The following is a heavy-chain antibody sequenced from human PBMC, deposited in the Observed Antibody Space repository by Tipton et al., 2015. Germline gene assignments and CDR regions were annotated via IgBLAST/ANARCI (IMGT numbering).Heavy chain of an antibody. J-gene: IGHJ4*02. V-gene: IGHV4-61*01. CDR3: ACQDYDILTRDYQTVDY. CDR1: GGSVTSGSYY. CDR2: ISYTDGA. Sequence: GLVKPSENLSLTCTVSGGSVTSGSYYWSWIRQPPGKGLEWIGYISYTDGAHYNPALKSRVTISVDTSKNQFSLKLSSVTAADTAVYYCACQDYDILTRDYQTVDYWGQGTLVTVSP. D-gene: IGHD3-9*01.